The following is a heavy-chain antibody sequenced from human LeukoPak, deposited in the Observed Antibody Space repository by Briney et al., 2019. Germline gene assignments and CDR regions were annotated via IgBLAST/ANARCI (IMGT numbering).Heavy chain of an antibody. CDR3: AKDICSSWQVCSDFDY. CDR1: GFTFSSYG. Sequence: PGGSLRLSCAASGFTFSSYGMHWVRQAPGKGLEWVAFIRYDGSNKYYADSVKGRFTISRDNSKNTLYLQMNSLRAEDTAVCYCAKDICSSWQVCSDFDYWGQGTLVTVSS. V-gene: IGHV3-30*02. CDR2: IRYDGSNK. D-gene: IGHD6-13*01. J-gene: IGHJ4*02.